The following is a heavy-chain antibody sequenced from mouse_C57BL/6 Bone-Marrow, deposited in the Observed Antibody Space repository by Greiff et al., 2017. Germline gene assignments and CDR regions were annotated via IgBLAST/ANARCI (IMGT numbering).Heavy chain of an antibody. J-gene: IGHJ1*03. V-gene: IGHV1-39*01. CDR2: INPNYGTT. Sequence: QLQESGPELVKPGASVKISCKASGYSFTDYNMNWVKQSNGKSLEWIGVINPNYGTTSYNQKFKGKATLTVDQSSSTAYMQLNSLTSEDSAVYYCASLYYGNYVRYFDVWGTGTTVTVSS. D-gene: IGHD2-1*01. CDR1: GYSFTDYN. CDR3: ASLYYGNYVRYFDV.